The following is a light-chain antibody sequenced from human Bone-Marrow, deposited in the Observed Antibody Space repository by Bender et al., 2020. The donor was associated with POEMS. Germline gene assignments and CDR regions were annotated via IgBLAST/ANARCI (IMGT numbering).Light chain of an antibody. Sequence: QSALTQPASVSGSPGQSITISCTGTSNDIGAYDFVSWYQQHPGKAPKLMIYDVSTRPSGVSNRFYGSKSVNTASLTISGIQAEDEADYYCSSYTSSDTLVIFGGGTKLTVL. J-gene: IGLJ2*01. CDR1: SNDIGAYDF. V-gene: IGLV2-14*03. CDR3: SSYTSSDTLVI. CDR2: DVS.